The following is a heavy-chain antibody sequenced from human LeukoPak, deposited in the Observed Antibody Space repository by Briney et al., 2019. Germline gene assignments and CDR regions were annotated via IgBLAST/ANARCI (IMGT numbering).Heavy chain of an antibody. CDR1: GYTFTTYY. J-gene: IGHJ4*02. D-gene: IGHD2-21*01. CDR2: INPSGGTT. CDR3: ARGYCGGDFYLDY. V-gene: IGHV1-46*03. Sequence: ASVKVSCKASGYTFTTYYMHWLRQAPGPGLEWMGIINPSGGTTSYPQKFQGRVTMTRDSSTSTVYMELSSVRSEDTAVYFCARGYCGGDFYLDYWGQGTLVTVSS.